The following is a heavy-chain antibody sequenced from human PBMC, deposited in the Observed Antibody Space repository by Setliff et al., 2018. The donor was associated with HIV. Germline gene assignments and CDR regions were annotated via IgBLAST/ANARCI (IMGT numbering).Heavy chain of an antibody. CDR1: GGSMRNYY. CDR3: ARRTLITGYDY. D-gene: IGHD3-16*01. CDR2: VSSIGNT. Sequence: SETLSLTCSVSGGSMRNYYWSWIRQPPRKGLEWIGYVSSIGNTNYNPSLKSRVTISVDTSKNQFSLQLNSVTAADTAVYYCARRTLITGYDYWGQGTLVTVS. J-gene: IGHJ4*02. V-gene: IGHV4-4*08.